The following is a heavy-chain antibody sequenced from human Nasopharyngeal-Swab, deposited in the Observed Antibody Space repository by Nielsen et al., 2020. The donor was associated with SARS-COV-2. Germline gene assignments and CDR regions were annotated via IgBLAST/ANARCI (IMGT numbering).Heavy chain of an antibody. V-gene: IGHV4-59*01. Sequence: RQAPGKGLEWIGYIYYSGSTNYNPSLKSRVTISVDTSKNQFSLKLSSVTAADTAVYYCARGDGRFHEFDYWGQGTLVTVSS. CDR3: ARGDGRFHEFDY. J-gene: IGHJ4*02. D-gene: IGHD5-24*01. CDR2: IYYSGST.